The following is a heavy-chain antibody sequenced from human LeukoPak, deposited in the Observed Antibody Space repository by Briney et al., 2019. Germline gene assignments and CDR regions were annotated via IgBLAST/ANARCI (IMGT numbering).Heavy chain of an antibody. D-gene: IGHD4-17*01. Sequence: PSGTLSLTCTVSGYSISSGYYWGWIRQPPGKGLEWIGIIYHSGRTDYNPSLKSRVTISEDTSKNQFSLKLSSVTAADTAVYYCARDYQGGYGDKTVDYWGQGTLVTVSS. CDR2: IYHSGRT. CDR1: GYSISSGYY. V-gene: IGHV4-38-2*02. CDR3: ARDYQGGYGDKTVDY. J-gene: IGHJ4*02.